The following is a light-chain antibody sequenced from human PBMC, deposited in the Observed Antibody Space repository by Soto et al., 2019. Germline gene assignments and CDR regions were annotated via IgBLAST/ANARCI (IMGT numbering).Light chain of an antibody. V-gene: IGLV2-14*01. CDR2: DVS. Sequence: QSVLTQPASVSGSPGQSLTISCTGTSSDVGGYNYVSWYQQHPGKAPKLMIYDVSNRLSGVSNRFSGSKSGNTASLTISGLQAEDEADYYCSSYTSSSHYVFGTGTKVTVL. J-gene: IGLJ1*01. CDR3: SSYTSSSHYV. CDR1: SSDVGGYNY.